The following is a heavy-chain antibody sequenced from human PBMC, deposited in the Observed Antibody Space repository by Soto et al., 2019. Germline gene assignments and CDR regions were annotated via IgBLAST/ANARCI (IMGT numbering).Heavy chain of an antibody. J-gene: IGHJ4*02. CDR3: AKSVGGVASSSWYVWDYFDY. D-gene: IGHD6-13*01. V-gene: IGHV3-30*18. CDR1: GFTFSSYG. Sequence: GGSLRLSCAASGFTFSSYGMHWVRQAPGKGLEWVAVISYDGSNKYYADSVKGRFTISRDNSKNTLYLQMNSLRAEDTAVYYCAKSVGGVASSSWYVWDYFDYWGQGTLVTVSS. CDR2: ISYDGSNK.